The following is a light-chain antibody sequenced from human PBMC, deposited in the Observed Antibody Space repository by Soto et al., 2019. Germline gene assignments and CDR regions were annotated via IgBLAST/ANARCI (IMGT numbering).Light chain of an antibody. CDR3: QLYGSSPPYT. J-gene: IGKJ2*01. CDR2: GAS. CDR1: QSVSSSY. Sequence: EIVLTQSPGTLSLSPGERATLSCRASQSVSSSYLAWYQQKPGQAPRLLIYGASSRATGIPDRFSGSGSGTDFTLTISRLEPEDFAVYYCQLYGSSPPYTFGQGTKVEIK. V-gene: IGKV3-20*01.